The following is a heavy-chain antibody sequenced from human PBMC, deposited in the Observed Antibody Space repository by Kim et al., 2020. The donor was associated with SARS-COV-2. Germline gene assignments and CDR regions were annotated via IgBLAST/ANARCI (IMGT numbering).Heavy chain of an antibody. J-gene: IGHJ5*02. CDR2: IISSGTTT. CDR1: GFPFSDYT. CDR3: VRSGQGGHDS. Sequence: GGSLRLSCAASGFPFSDYTMHWVRQAPGKGLMWVSRIISSGTTTTYADSVRGRFTISRDNAKYTLHLQMNSLGTEDTAVYYCVRSGQGGHDSLGQGIQGT. D-gene: IGHD5-12*01. V-gene: IGHV3-74*01.